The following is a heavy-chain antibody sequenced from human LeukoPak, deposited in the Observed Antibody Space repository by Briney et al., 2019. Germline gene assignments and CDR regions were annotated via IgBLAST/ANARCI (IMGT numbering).Heavy chain of an antibody. CDR1: GGSISSYY. Sequence: SETLSLTCTVSGGSISSYYWSCIRQPPGKGLEWIGYIYYSGSTNYNPSLKSRVTISVDTSKNQFSLKLSSVTAADTAVYYCARPRIAAAHDAFDIWGQGTMVTVSS. J-gene: IGHJ3*02. D-gene: IGHD6-13*01. CDR2: IYYSGST. CDR3: ARPRIAAAHDAFDI. V-gene: IGHV4-59*08.